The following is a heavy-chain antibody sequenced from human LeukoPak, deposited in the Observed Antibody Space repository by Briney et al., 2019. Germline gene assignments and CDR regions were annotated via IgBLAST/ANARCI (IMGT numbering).Heavy chain of an antibody. J-gene: IGHJ4*02. D-gene: IGHD3-22*01. CDR1: GFTFSSYE. CDR2: ISSSGSTI. Sequence: GGSLRLSCAASGFTFSSYEMNWVRQAPGKGLEWVSYISSSGSTIYYADSVKGRFTISRDNAKNSLYLQMNSLRAEDTAVYYCARATPDYYGSSGYFDYWGQGTLVTVSS. CDR3: ARATPDYYGSSGYFDY. V-gene: IGHV3-48*03.